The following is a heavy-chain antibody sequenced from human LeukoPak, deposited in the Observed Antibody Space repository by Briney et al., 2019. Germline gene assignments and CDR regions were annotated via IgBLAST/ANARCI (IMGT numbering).Heavy chain of an antibody. CDR2: ISWNSGSI. CDR1: GFTFDDYA. J-gene: IGHJ4*02. V-gene: IGHV3-9*01. CDR3: AKGYCSSTSCYDLDY. D-gene: IGHD2-2*01. Sequence: GGPLRLSCAASGFTFDDYAMHWVRQAPGKGLEWVSGISWNSGSIGYADSVKGRFTISRDNAKNSLYLQMNSLRAEDTALYYCAKGYCSSTSCYDLDYWGQGTLVTVSS.